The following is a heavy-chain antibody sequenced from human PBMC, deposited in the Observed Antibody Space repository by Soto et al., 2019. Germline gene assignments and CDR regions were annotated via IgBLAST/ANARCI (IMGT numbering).Heavy chain of an antibody. Sequence: QVQLVESGGGVVQPGRSLRLSCAASGFTFSSYGMHWVRQAPGKGLEWVAVISYDGSNKYYADSVKGRFTISRDNSKNTLYLKMNSLRAEYTAVYYCAKDVLRFLEWLAFYGMDVWGQGTTVTVSS. V-gene: IGHV3-30*18. CDR3: AKDVLRFLEWLAFYGMDV. D-gene: IGHD3-3*01. J-gene: IGHJ6*02. CDR1: GFTFSSYG. CDR2: ISYDGSNK.